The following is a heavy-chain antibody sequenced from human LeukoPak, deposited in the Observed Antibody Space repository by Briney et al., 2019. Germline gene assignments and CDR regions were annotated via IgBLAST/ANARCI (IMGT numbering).Heavy chain of an antibody. CDR2: INTNTGNP. CDR1: GYTFTSYA. Sequence: GASVKVSCKASGYTFTSYAMNWVRQAPGQGLEWMGWINTNTGNPTYAQGFTGRFVFSLDTSVSTAYLQISRLKAEDTAVYYCARVGPYYYDSSGYLGVNWYFDLWGRGTLVTVSS. V-gene: IGHV7-4-1*02. CDR3: ARVGPYYYDSSGYLGVNWYFDL. J-gene: IGHJ2*01. D-gene: IGHD3-22*01.